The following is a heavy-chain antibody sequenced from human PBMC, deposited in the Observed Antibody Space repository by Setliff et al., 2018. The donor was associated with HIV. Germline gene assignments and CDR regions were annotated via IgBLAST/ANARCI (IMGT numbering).Heavy chain of an antibody. V-gene: IGHV3-74*01. D-gene: IGHD3-22*01. CDR1: GFTFSSYW. CDR3: ARERHRNNYDSSVYYPPSFQY. J-gene: IGHJ1*01. Sequence: HPGGSLRLSCEASGFTFSSYWMHWVRQAPGKGLVWVSRMNSDGSTITYADSVKGRFTISRDNAKHTLYLQMTSLRAEDTAVYYCARERHRNNYDSSVYYPPSFQYWGQGTLVTVSS. CDR2: MNSDGSTI.